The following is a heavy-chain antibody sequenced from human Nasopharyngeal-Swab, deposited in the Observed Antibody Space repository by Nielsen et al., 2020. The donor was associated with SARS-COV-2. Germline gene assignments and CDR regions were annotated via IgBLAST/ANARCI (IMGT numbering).Heavy chain of an antibody. J-gene: IGHJ5*02. V-gene: IGHV3-7*01. D-gene: IGHD3-10*01. Sequence: GGSLRLSCAASGLTFSSYWMSWVRQAPGKGLEWVANIKQDGSEKYYVDSVKGRFTISRDNAKNSLYLQMNSLRAEDTAVYYCAREEITMVRGVIILDWFDPWGQGTLVTVSS. CDR1: GLTFSSYW. CDR3: AREEITMVRGVIILDWFDP. CDR2: IKQDGSEK.